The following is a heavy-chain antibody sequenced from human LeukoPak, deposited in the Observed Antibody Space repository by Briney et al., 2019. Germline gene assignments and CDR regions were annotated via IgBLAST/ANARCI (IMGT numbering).Heavy chain of an antibody. Sequence: GGSLRLSCAASGFTFSNAWMSWVRQAPGKGLEWVGRIKSKTDGGTTDYAAPVKGRFTISRDDSKNTLYLQMNSLKTEDTAVYYCTTDFSHCGGDCYREDAFDIWGQGTMVTVSS. D-gene: IGHD2-21*01. J-gene: IGHJ3*02. CDR1: GFTFSNAW. V-gene: IGHV3-15*01. CDR3: TTDFSHCGGDCYREDAFDI. CDR2: IKSKTDGGTT.